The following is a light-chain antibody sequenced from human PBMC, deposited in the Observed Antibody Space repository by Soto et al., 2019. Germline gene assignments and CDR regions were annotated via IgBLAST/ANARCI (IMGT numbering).Light chain of an antibody. J-gene: IGKJ4*01. CDR3: QQRSNWLT. CDR2: DAS. CDR1: QSVSSY. Sequence: IVLTLSPSTLSLSTGERATLSCRASQSVSSYLAWYQQKPGQAPRLLIYDASNRATGIPARFSGSGSGTDFTLTICSLEPEDFAVYYCQQRSNWLTFGGGTNVDIK. V-gene: IGKV3-11*01.